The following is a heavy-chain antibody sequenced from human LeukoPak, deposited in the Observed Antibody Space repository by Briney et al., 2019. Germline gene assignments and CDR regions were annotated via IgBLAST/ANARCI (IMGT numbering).Heavy chain of an antibody. CDR1: GFTFSSYG. Sequence: GGSLRLSCAASGFTFSSYGMHWVRQAPGKGLEWVAFIRYDGSNKYYADSVKGRFTISRDNSKNSLYLQMNSLRAEDTAVYYCARDQGGSSSPTFDPWGQGTLVTVSS. CDR2: IRYDGSNK. V-gene: IGHV3-30*02. D-gene: IGHD2-15*01. J-gene: IGHJ5*02. CDR3: ARDQGGSSSPTFDP.